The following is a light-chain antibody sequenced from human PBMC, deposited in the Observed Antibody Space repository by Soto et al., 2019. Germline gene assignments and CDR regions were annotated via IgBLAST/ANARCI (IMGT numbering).Light chain of an antibody. Sequence: QSVLTQPPSASASLGASVTLTCTLSSGYSNYKVDWYQQRPGKGPRFVMRVGTGGIVGSKGDGIPDRFSVLGSGLNRYLTIKNIQEEDESDYHCGADHGSARNFVYVFGGGTKLTVL. J-gene: IGLJ2*01. CDR3: GADHGSARNFVYV. CDR2: VGTGGIVG. CDR1: SGYSNYK. V-gene: IGLV9-49*01.